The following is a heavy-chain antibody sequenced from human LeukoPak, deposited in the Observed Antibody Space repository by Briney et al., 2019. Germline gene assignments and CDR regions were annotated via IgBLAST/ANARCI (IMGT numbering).Heavy chain of an antibody. V-gene: IGHV3-7*01. CDR1: GFTFRNYR. D-gene: IGHD5-12*01. Sequence: GGSLRLSCGPSGFTFRNYRMIWVPQAPGKGRVRLANIKEDGSETYYVDSVKGRFTTSRDNVKKSLYLQMSSPRDEDTGVYYCARDETPTNGYDSYDSWGQGTLVTVST. CDR2: IKEDGSET. CDR3: ARDETPTNGYDSYDS. J-gene: IGHJ4*02.